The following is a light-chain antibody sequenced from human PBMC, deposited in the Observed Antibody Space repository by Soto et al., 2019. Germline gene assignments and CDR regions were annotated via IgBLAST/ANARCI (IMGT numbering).Light chain of an antibody. CDR2: GAS. Sequence: VLAQSPGTLSLSPGERATLSCMASQTISSRYLTWYQQKPGQVPRLLIYGASSRATGIPDRFSGSGSGTDFTLTISRLEPEDVAVYYCQHSGNSHGTFGQGTKVDIK. CDR3: QHSGNSHGT. V-gene: IGKV3-20*01. CDR1: QTISSRY. J-gene: IGKJ1*01.